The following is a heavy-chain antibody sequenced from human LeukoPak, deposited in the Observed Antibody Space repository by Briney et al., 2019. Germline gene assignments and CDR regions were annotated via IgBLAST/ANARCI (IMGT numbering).Heavy chain of an antibody. CDR1: GFTLSSYA. D-gene: IGHD3-22*01. CDR3: AKGSYYYDSSGYYTEYFQH. V-gene: IGHV3-23*01. CDR2: ISGSGGST. Sequence: GGSLRLSCAASGFTLSSYAMTWVRQAPGKGLEWVSAISGSGGSTYYADSVKGRFTISRDNSKNTLYLQMNSLRAEDTAVYYCAKGSYYYDSSGYYTEYFQHWGQGTLVTVSS. J-gene: IGHJ1*01.